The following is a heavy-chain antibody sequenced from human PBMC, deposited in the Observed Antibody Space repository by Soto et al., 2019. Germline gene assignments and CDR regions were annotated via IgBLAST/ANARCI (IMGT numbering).Heavy chain of an antibody. Sequence: SETLSLTCSVSGGSINNYYWSWIRQPAGKGLEYIGRIYSSGSINYNPSLKSRVTMSVDTSKNQFSLKVRSVTAADTAVYYCARQTTYSSSWHDCWGQGALVTVSS. CDR3: ARQTTYSSSWHDC. V-gene: IGHV4-4*07. D-gene: IGHD6-13*01. CDR2: IYSSGSI. J-gene: IGHJ4*02. CDR1: GGSINNYY.